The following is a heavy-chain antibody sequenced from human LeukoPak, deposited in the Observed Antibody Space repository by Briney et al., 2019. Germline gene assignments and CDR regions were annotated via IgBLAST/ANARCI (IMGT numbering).Heavy chain of an antibody. CDR2: IKQDGSEK. D-gene: IGHD1-26*01. CDR1: GLIFRLYW. V-gene: IGHV3-7*01. CDR3: ATGRSVGATYRFDH. J-gene: IGHJ4*02. Sequence: PGGSLRLSCAASGLIFRLYWMNWVRQAPGKGLEWVANIKQDGSEKYYVDPVKGRFTISRDNAKNSLFLQMNCLRAEGTSIFYFATGRSVGATYRFDHWGQGTLVTVSS.